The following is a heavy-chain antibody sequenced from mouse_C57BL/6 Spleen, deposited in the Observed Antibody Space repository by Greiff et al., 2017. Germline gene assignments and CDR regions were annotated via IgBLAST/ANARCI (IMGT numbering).Heavy chain of an antibody. CDR3: ARSTMIHYYAMDY. J-gene: IGHJ4*01. CDR1: GFSLTSYA. D-gene: IGHD2-4*01. V-gene: IGHV2-9-1*01. CDR2: IWTGGGT. Sequence: VQLQQSGPGLVAPSQSLSITCTVSGFSLTSYAISWVRQPPGKGLEWLGVIWTGGGTNYNSALKSRLSISKDNSKSQVFLKMNSLQTDDTARYYCARSTMIHYYAMDYWGQGTSVTVSS.